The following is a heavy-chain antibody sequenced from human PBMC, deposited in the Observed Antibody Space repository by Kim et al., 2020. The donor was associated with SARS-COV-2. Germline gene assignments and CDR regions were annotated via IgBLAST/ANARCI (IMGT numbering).Heavy chain of an antibody. J-gene: IGHJ1*01. CDR3: ARVPRGYYYDSSGLQH. CDR1: GFTFSSYW. Sequence: GGSLRLSCAASGFTFSSYWMHWVRQAPGKGLVWVSRINSDGSSTSYADSVKGRFTISRDNAKNTLYLQMNSLRAEDTAVYYCARVPRGYYYDSSGLQHWGQGTLVTVSS. D-gene: IGHD3-22*01. CDR2: INSDGSST. V-gene: IGHV3-74*01.